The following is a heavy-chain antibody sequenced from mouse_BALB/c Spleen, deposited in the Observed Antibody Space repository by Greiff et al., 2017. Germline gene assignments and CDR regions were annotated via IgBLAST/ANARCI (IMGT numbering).Heavy chain of an antibody. D-gene: IGHD3-2*01. J-gene: IGHJ4*01. CDR3: ARQGKTAPMDY. Sequence: EVQVLESGGDLVKPGGSLKLSCAASGFTFSSYGMSWVRQTPDKRLEWVATISSGGSYTYYPDSVKGRFTISRDNAKNTLYLQMSSLKSEDTAMYYCARQGKTAPMDYWGQGTSVTVSS. CDR1: GFTFSSYG. V-gene: IGHV5-6*01. CDR2: ISSGGSYT.